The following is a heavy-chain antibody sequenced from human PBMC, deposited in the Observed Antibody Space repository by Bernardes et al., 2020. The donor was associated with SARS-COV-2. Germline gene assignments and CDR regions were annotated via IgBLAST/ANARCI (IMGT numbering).Heavy chain of an antibody. CDR3: ARDELLGSSSPIDY. V-gene: IGHV1-18*01. J-gene: IGHJ4*02. CDR1: SYTFTSYG. CDR2: ISAYNGNT. D-gene: IGHD2-15*01. Sequence: ASVKVSCKASSYTFTSYGISWVRQAPGQGLEWMGWISAYNGNTNYAQKLQGRVTMTTDTSTSTAYMELRSLRSDDTAVYYCARDELLGSSSPIDYWGQGTLVTVSS.